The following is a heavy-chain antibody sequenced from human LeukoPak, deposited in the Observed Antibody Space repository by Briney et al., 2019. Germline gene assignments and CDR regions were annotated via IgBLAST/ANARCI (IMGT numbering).Heavy chain of an antibody. CDR1: GGSISSYY. J-gene: IGHJ5*02. CDR2: IYYSGST. V-gene: IGHV4-59*04. D-gene: IGHD6-13*01. CDR3: ARHVEGSYNSSWYEGNNWFDP. Sequence: SETLSLTCTVSGGSISSYYWNWIRQPPGKGLEWIGYIYYSGSTYYNPSLRGRVTISVDTSKNHFSLKLSSVTAADTAVYYCARHVEGSYNSSWYEGNNWFDPWGQGTLVTVSS.